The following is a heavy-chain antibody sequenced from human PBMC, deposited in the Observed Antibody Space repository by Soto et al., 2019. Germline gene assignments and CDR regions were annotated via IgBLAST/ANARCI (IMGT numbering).Heavy chain of an antibody. CDR3: ARAVLVPAAIWWFDP. V-gene: IGHV1-18*01. Sequence: QVQLVQSGAEVKKPGASVKVSCKASGYTFTSYGISWARQAPGQGLEWMGWISAYNGNTNYAQKLQGRVTMTTDTSXXTAYMELRSLRSDDTAVYYCARAVLVPAAIWWFDPWGQGTLVTVSS. D-gene: IGHD2-2*02. J-gene: IGHJ5*02. CDR2: ISAYNGNT. CDR1: GYTFTSYG.